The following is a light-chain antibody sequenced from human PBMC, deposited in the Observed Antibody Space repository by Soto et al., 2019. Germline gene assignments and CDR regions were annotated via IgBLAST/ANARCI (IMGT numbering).Light chain of an antibody. CDR1: QSIDNW. J-gene: IGKJ2*01. V-gene: IGKV1-5*03. Sequence: DAQMTQSPSTLSASVGDRVTITCRVSQSIDNWLAWYQQKPGKAPKLLIYKASTLQSGVPSRFSGSGWGTELTLTISSLQPADFATYYCHQYNIYSPYTFGQGTRLAIK. CDR2: KAS. CDR3: HQYNIYSPYT.